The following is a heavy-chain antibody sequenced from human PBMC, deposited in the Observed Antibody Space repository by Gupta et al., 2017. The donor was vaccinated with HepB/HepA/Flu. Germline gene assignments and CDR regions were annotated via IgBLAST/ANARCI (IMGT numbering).Heavy chain of an antibody. V-gene: IGHV3-53*01. CDR3: ASGQSDYYYYREV. CDR1: GFTVNSNF. CDR2: IYRGELT. Sequence: EVHLVESGGGLIQPGGSLRLSCAASGFTVNSNFMSWVRQAPGKGLEWVSLIYRGELTYYTDSVKGRFTIAGDNSKNTLYLQMNSLTAEDTAIYAGASGQSDYYYYREVWGKGTTVTVSS. J-gene: IGHJ6*03.